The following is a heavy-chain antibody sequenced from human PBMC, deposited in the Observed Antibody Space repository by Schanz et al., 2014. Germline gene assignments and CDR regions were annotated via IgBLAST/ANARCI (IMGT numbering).Heavy chain of an antibody. CDR1: GFAFSSFA. CDR3: ARQRSYFYAMDV. Sequence: EVFLVESGGGLVQPGGSLRLSCAASGFAFSSFALSWVRQAPGKGLEWVSYISSVGISKYYADPVKGRFTISRDSAKNSLYLQMNSLRAEDTAVYYCARQRSYFYAMDVWGQGTTVTVSS. CDR2: ISSVGISK. J-gene: IGHJ6*02. V-gene: IGHV3-48*04.